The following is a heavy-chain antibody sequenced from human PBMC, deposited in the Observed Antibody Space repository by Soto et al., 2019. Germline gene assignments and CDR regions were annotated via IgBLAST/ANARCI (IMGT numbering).Heavy chain of an antibody. V-gene: IGHV3-30-3*01. CDR3: ARAAGIFDY. CDR1: GFTFSSYA. J-gene: IGHJ4*02. Sequence: PGGSLRPSCAASGFTFSSYAMHWVRQAPGKGLEWVAVISYDGSNKYYADSVKGRFTISRDNSKNTLYLQMNSLRAEDTAVYYCARAAGIFDYWGQGTLVTVSS. CDR2: ISYDGSNK. D-gene: IGHD6-13*01.